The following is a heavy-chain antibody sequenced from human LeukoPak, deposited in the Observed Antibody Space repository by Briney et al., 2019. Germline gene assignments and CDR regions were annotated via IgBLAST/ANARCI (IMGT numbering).Heavy chain of an antibody. D-gene: IGHD3-3*01. Sequence: SQTLSLTCAISGDSVSSNSAAWNWIRQSPSRGLEWLGRTYYRSKWYNDYAVSVKSRITINPDTSKNQFSLQLNSVTPEDTAVYYCARDRFLEWPATYYYYYGMDVWGQGTTVTVSS. CDR2: TYYRSKWYN. CDR3: ARDRFLEWPATYYYYYGMDV. J-gene: IGHJ6*02. CDR1: GDSVSSNSAA. V-gene: IGHV6-1*01.